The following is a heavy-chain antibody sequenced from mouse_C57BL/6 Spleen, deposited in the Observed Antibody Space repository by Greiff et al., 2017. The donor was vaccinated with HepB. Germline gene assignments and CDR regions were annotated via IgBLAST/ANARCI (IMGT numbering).Heavy chain of an antibody. J-gene: IGHJ3*01. CDR3: ARWKDSSGPFAY. Sequence: VQLQQSGPELVKPGASVKISCKASGYAFSSSWMNWVKQRPGKGLEWIGRIYPGDGDTNYNGKFKGKATLTADKSSSTAYMQLSSLTSEDSAVYFCARWKDSSGPFAYWGQGTLVTVSA. CDR1: GYAFSSSW. D-gene: IGHD3-2*02. V-gene: IGHV1-82*01. CDR2: IYPGDGDT.